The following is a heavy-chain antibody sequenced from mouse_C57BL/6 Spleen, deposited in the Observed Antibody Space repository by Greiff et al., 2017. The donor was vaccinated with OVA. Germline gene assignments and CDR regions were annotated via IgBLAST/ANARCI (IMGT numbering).Heavy chain of an antibody. Sequence: VQLQQSGPELVKPGASVKIPCKASGYTFTDYNMDWVKQSHGKSLEWIGDINPNNGGTIYNQKFKGKATLTVDKSSSTAYMERRSLTSEDTAVYYCARGSSGYRFAYWGQGTLVTVSA. CDR2: INPNNGGT. J-gene: IGHJ3*01. CDR3: ARGSSGYRFAY. CDR1: GYTFTDYN. D-gene: IGHD3-2*02. V-gene: IGHV1-18*01.